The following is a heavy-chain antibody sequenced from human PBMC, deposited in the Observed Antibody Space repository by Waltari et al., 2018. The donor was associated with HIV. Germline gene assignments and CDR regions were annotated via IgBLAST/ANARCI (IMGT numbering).Heavy chain of an antibody. J-gene: IGHJ5*02. D-gene: IGHD3-22*01. CDR2: MNPNSGNT. CDR1: GYTFTSYD. Sequence: QVQLVQSGAEVKKPGASVKVSCKASGYTFTSYDINWVRQATGQGLDWRGWMNPNSGNTGYAQKFQGRVTMTRNTSISTAYMELSSLRSEDTAVYYCARVGYYYDSSGQGWFDPWGQGTLVTVSS. V-gene: IGHV1-8*01. CDR3: ARVGYYYDSSGQGWFDP.